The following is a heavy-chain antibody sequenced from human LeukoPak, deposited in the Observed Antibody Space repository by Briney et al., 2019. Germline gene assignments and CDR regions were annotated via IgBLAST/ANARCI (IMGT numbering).Heavy chain of an antibody. CDR2: IWYDGSNK. Sequence: GGSLILSCAASGFTFSSYGMHWVRQAPGKGLEWVAVIWYDGSNKYYADSVKGRFTISRDNSKNTLYLQMNSLRAEDTAVYYCARVRSSGYYYSAFDYWGQGTLVTVSS. CDR1: GFTFSSYG. V-gene: IGHV3-33*01. CDR3: ARVRSSGYYYSAFDY. D-gene: IGHD3-22*01. J-gene: IGHJ4*02.